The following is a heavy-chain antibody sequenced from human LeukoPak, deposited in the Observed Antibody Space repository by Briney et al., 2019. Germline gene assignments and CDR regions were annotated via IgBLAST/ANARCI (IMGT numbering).Heavy chain of an antibody. J-gene: IGHJ4*02. CDR3: ARGKIGYYYGDSDGF. Sequence: PGGSLRLSCAASGFTFSIYAMNWVRQAPGKGLEWVSYISTMSSTKYYADSVKGRFTISRDSAQNSLYLQMNSLRDEDTAIYYCARGKIGYYYGDSDGFWGQGTLVTVSS. D-gene: IGHD4-17*01. CDR2: ISTMSSTK. CDR1: GFTFSIYA. V-gene: IGHV3-48*02.